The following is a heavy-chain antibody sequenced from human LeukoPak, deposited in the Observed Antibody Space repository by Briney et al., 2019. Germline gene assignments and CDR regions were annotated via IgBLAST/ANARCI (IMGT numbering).Heavy chain of an antibody. V-gene: IGHV1-69*06. CDR2: IIPIFGTA. J-gene: IGHJ3*02. CDR1: GGTFSSYA. D-gene: IGHD3-16*01. Sequence: SVKVSCKASGGTFSSYAISWVRQAPGQGLEWMGGIIPIFGTANYAQKFQGRVTITADKSTSTAYMELSSLRSEDTAVYYCARDILAGGTNDALDIWGQGTMVTVSS. CDR3: ARDILAGGTNDALDI.